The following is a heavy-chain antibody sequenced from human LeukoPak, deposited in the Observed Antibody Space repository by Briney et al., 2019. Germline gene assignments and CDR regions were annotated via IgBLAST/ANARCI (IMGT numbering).Heavy chain of an antibody. CDR1: GFTFSSYE. J-gene: IGHJ4*02. Sequence: GGSLRLSCAAFGFTFSSYEMNWVRQAPGKGLEWVSYISSSGSTIYYADSVKGRFTISRDNAKNSLYLQMNSLRAEDTAVYYCARAHYYDSSGYPYYFDYWGQGTLVTVSS. D-gene: IGHD3-22*01. V-gene: IGHV3-48*03. CDR2: ISSSGSTI. CDR3: ARAHYYDSSGYPYYFDY.